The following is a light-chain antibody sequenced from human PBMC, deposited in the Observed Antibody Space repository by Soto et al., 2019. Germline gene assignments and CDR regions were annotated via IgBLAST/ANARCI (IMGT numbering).Light chain of an antibody. V-gene: IGLV1-40*01. Sequence: QSVLTQPPSVSGAPGQRVTISCTGSSPNIGAGYEVHWYQQLPGTAPKLLIYGNSNRPSGVPDRFSGSKSGTSASLAITGLQAGDEADYYCQSYDSSLSGSVFGGGTKLTVL. CDR2: GNS. CDR3: QSYDSSLSGSV. CDR1: SPNIGAGYE. J-gene: IGLJ2*01.